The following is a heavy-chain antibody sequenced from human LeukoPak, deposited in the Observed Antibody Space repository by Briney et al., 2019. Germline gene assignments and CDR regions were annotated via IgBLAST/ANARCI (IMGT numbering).Heavy chain of an antibody. V-gene: IGHV1-69*04. D-gene: IGHD3-3*01. CDR2: IIPILGIA. Sequence: SVKVSCKASGGTFSSYTISWVRQAPGQGLEWMGRIIPILGIANYAQKFQGRVTITADKSTSTAYMELSSLRSEDTAVYYCARDPSITIFGAPDWFDPWGQGTLVTVSS. CDR1: GGTFSSYT. CDR3: ARDPSITIFGAPDWFDP. J-gene: IGHJ5*02.